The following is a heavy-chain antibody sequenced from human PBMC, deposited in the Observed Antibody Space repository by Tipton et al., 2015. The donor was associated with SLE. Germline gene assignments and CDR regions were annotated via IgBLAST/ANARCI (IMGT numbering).Heavy chain of an antibody. J-gene: IGHJ4*02. D-gene: IGHD1-20*01. V-gene: IGHV4-39*07. CDR1: GGSISSSSYY. CDR3: AVITGTTVDY. CDR2: INHSGST. Sequence: LRLSCTVSGGSISSSSYYWSWIRQPPGKGLEWIGEINHSGSTNYNPSLKSRVTISVDTSKNQLSLKLSSVTAADTAVYYCAVITGTTVDYWGQGTLVTVSS.